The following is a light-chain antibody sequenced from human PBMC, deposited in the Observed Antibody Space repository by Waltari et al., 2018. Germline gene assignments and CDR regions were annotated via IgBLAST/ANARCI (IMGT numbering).Light chain of an antibody. J-gene: IGLJ1*01. V-gene: IGLV2-14*03. CDR1: SRDIGGYNY. CDR3: NSYTSSHSLV. CDR2: DVS. Sequence: QSALTQPASVSGSPGQSITISCTGTSRDIGGYNYVSWYQQHPGKAPKVVIFDVSYRPSGVSNRFSGSKSGNTASLTISGLQAEDEAYYYCNSYTSSHSLVFGTGTRVTVL.